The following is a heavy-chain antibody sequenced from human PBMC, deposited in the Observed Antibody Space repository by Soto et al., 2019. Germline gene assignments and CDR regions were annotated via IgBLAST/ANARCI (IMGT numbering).Heavy chain of an antibody. CDR1: GFTFSPYA. CDR2: ISGSGGNT. V-gene: IGHV3-23*01. D-gene: IGHD3-16*01. Sequence: GGSLRLSCAASGFTFSPYAMTWVRQAPGKGLEWVSSISGSGGNTNYADSVKSRFTVSRDNSKRTLSLQMNSLTEEDTAIYYCAKGLRRLLRTQYYYGLDVWGRGTTVTVSS. CDR3: AKGLRRLLRTQYYYGLDV. J-gene: IGHJ6*02.